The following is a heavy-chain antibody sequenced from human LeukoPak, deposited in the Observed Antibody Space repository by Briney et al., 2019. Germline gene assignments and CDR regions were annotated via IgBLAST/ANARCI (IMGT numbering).Heavy chain of an antibody. V-gene: IGHV3-30*04. D-gene: IGHD3-9*01. CDR3: EILRYSKPII. CDR1: GFTFSSYA. CDR2: IPYDGSNK. J-gene: IGHJ3*02. Sequence: PGRTLRLSCAASGFTFSSYAMHWVRQAPGKGLEWVALIPYDGSNKYYADSVKGRFTVSRDNSKNTLYLQMNSLRAEDTAVYYCEILRYSKPIIWGQGAMVTVSS.